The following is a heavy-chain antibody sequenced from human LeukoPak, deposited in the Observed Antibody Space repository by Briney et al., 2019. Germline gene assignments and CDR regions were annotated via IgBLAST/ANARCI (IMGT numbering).Heavy chain of an antibody. Sequence: SETLSLTCTVSGGSISSYYWSWIRQPPGKGLEWIGYIYYSGSTHYNPSLKSRVTISVDTSKNQFSLKLKSVTAADTAVYYCARPGVGSGRYGAFDIWGQGTMVTVSS. CDR3: ARPGVGSGRYGAFDI. V-gene: IGHV4-59*08. J-gene: IGHJ3*02. CDR2: IYYSGST. CDR1: GGSISSYY. D-gene: IGHD5-18*01.